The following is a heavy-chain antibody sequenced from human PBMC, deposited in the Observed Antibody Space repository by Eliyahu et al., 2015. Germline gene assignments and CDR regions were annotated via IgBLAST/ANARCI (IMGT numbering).Heavy chain of an antibody. D-gene: IGHD3-16*01. CDR3: ARDLGAYKRAFDY. J-gene: IGHJ4*02. V-gene: IGHV3-53*01. CDR1: GXTVGXNY. Sequence: EVQLVESGGGLIQPGGSXRLSCAASGXTVGXNYMSWVRXAPGKGLEWLSVMYNGGATYYADSVKGRFTISRDNSKNTLYLQMNSLRADDTAVYYCARDLGAYKRAFDYWGQGTLVTVSS. CDR2: MYNGGAT.